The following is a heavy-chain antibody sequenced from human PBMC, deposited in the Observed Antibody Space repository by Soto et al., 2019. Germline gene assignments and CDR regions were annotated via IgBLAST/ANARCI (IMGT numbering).Heavy chain of an antibody. J-gene: IGHJ5*02. V-gene: IGHV4-30-4*01. CDR3: ASQTYYYDSSGPQGGWFDP. Sequence: PSETLSLTCTVSGGSISSGDYYWSWIRQPPGKGLEWIGYIYCSGSTYYNPSLKSRVTISVDTSKNQFSLKLSSVTAADTAVYYCASQTYYYDSSGPQGGWFDPWGQGTLVTVSS. D-gene: IGHD3-22*01. CDR1: GGSISSGDYY. CDR2: IYCSGST.